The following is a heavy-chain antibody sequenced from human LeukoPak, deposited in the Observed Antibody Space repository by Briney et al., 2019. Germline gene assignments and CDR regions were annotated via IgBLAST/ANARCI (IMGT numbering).Heavy chain of an antibody. V-gene: IGHV4-39*02. Sequence: SETLSLTCTVSGGSISSSSYYWGWIRQPPGKGLEWIGSIYYSGSTYYNPSLKSRVTISVDTSKNQFSLKLSSVTAADTAVYYCARDSGGGNSGVDYWGQGTLVTVSS. CDR3: ARDSGGGNSGVDY. J-gene: IGHJ4*02. CDR2: IYYSGST. CDR1: GGSISSSSYY. D-gene: IGHD4-23*01.